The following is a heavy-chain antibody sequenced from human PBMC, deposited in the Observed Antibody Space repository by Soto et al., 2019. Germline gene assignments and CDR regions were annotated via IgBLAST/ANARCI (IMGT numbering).Heavy chain of an antibody. CDR2: ICPGNSYT. Sequence: PGESLKISCTGSGYTFTTYWITWVRQTPGKGLEWMGRICPGNSYTSYNPSFQGHVTVSADMSISPAYLQWRGLKASDTARYYCARHTHLVPMPFDYWGQGTLVTVSS. CDR3: ARHTHLVPMPFDY. J-gene: IGHJ4*02. V-gene: IGHV5-10-1*01. D-gene: IGHD2-2*01. CDR1: GYTFTTYW.